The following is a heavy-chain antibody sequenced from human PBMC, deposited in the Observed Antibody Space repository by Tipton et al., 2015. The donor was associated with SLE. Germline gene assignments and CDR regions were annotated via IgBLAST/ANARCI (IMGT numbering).Heavy chain of an antibody. CDR3: ARGGIPYSASWYGYFFDY. Sequence: GLVKPSETLSLTCTVSGASVSSFCWNWIRQSPGKGLEWIACVCNSVSTNYDPSLKSRGTISVDTSKNQFSLKLSSVTAADTAVYSCARGGIPYSASWYGYFFDYWGLGSLVTVSS. D-gene: IGHD6-13*01. CDR1: GASVSSFC. J-gene: IGHJ4*02. V-gene: IGHV4-59*02. CDR2: VCNSVST.